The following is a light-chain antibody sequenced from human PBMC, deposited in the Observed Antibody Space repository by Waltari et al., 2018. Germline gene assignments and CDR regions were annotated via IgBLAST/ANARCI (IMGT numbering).Light chain of an antibody. CDR2: EFY. V-gene: IGLV2-23*02. J-gene: IGLJ2*01. CDR1: SSDVGRYDL. CDR3: CSYAGSSTFT. Sequence: QSARTQPASVSGSPGQSITISCTGTSSDVGRYDLVSWYQQHPGKAPKLMIYEFYKRPSGVSNRFSGSKSGNTASLTISGLQAEDEADYYCCSYAGSSTFTFGGGTKLTVL.